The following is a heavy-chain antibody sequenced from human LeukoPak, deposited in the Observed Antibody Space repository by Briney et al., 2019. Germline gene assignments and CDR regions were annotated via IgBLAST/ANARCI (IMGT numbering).Heavy chain of an antibody. Sequence: ASVTVSCKPSGYTFTAHDIFWVRQAAGQGLEWMGWMNPKSGSTAYAQKVQGRVTFTRNTSITTAYLDLTNLRYEDTAMYYCARGRQMSINWYFDLWGRGTQVTVAS. CDR2: MNPKSGST. CDR1: GYTFTAHD. CDR3: ARGRQMSINWYFDL. V-gene: IGHV1-8*03. J-gene: IGHJ2*01. D-gene: IGHD3-10*01.